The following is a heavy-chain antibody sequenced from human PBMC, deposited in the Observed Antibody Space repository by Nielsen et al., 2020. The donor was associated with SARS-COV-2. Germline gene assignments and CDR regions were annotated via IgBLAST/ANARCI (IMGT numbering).Heavy chain of an antibody. D-gene: IGHD3-10*01. Sequence: GESLKISCTASGFTFTSYAMNWVRQAPGKGLEWVSTITGNGGSTYYADSVKGRFTISRDNSKNTLYLQMNSLRAEDTPVYYCAKDTQSGSYLTIIDYWGQGTLVTVSS. V-gene: IGHV3-23*01. J-gene: IGHJ4*02. CDR1: GFTFTSYA. CDR2: ITGNGGST. CDR3: AKDTQSGSYLTIIDY.